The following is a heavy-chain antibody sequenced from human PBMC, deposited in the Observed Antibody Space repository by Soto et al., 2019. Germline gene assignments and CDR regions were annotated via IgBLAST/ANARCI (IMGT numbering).Heavy chain of an antibody. CDR1: GFSLTSPGMC. Sequence: GSGPTLVNPTETLTLTCTFSGFSLTSPGMCVSWIRQPPGKALEWLALIERDDDDKYYSTSLKTRLTISKDTRKNQVVLTMANMDAADTGTYYCARSIRGPRRFNGMDVWGQGTTVTVSS. D-gene: IGHD1-20*01. CDR2: IERDDDDK. J-gene: IGHJ6*02. CDR3: ARSIRGPRRFNGMDV. V-gene: IGHV2-70*13.